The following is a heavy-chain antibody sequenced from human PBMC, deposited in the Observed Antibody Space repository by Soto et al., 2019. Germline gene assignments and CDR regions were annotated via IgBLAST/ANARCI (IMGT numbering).Heavy chain of an antibody. CDR2: ISTYNGNT. J-gene: IGHJ4*02. CDR1: GYTFTSYG. V-gene: IGHV1-18*01. D-gene: IGHD3-10*01. CDR3: AREMVRGVGSDY. Sequence: QVQLVQSGAEVKKPGASVKVSCKASGYTFTSYGISWVRQAPGQGLEWMGWISTYNGNTKYAQKLQGRVTMTTDTSTSTGYMELRSLRSDDKAVFYGAREMVRGVGSDYWGQGTLVTVSS.